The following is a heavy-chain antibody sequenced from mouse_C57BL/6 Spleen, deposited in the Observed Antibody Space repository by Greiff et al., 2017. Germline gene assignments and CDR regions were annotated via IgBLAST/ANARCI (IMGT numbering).Heavy chain of an antibody. J-gene: IGHJ1*03. Sequence: QVQLKESGPGLVAPSQSLSITCTVSGFSLTSYAISWVRQPPGKGLEWLGVIWTGGGTNYNSALKSRLSISKDNSKSQVFLKMNSLQTDDTARYYCSRNRYGSSYDWYFDVWGTGTTVTVSS. CDR2: IWTGGGT. V-gene: IGHV2-9-1*01. D-gene: IGHD1-1*01. CDR3: SRNRYGSSYDWYFDV. CDR1: GFSLTSYA.